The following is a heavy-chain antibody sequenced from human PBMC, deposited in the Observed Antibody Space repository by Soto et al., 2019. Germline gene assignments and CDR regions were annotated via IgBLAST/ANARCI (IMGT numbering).Heavy chain of an antibody. CDR2: INAGNGNT. Sequence: ASVKVSCKASGYTFTSYAIHWVRQAPGQRLEWMGWINAGNGNTKYSQKFQGRVTITRDTSASTAYMELSSLRSEDTAVYYCARDEGIVLMVYAFPPPVSGMDVWGQGTTVTVSS. CDR3: ARDEGIVLMVYAFPPPVSGMDV. V-gene: IGHV1-3*01. J-gene: IGHJ6*02. CDR1: GYTFTSYA. D-gene: IGHD2-8*01.